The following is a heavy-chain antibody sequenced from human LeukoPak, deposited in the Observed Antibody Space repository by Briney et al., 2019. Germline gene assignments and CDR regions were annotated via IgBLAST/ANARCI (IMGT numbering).Heavy chain of an antibody. Sequence: ASVKVSCKASGYTFTGYYMHWVRQAPGQGLEWMGWINPSSGGTNYAQKFQGRVTMTRDTSISTAYMELSRLRSDDTAMYYCARGLRGSPAFDYWGQGTLVTVSS. CDR2: INPSSGGT. CDR3: ARGLRGSPAFDY. CDR1: GYTFTGYY. J-gene: IGHJ4*02. D-gene: IGHD2-2*01. V-gene: IGHV1-2*02.